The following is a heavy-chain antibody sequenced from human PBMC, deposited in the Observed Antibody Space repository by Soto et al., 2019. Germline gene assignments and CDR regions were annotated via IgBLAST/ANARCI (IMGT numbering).Heavy chain of an antibody. J-gene: IGHJ4*02. CDR1: GFTFSAYG. CDR3: ARSIVPKITRLVDV. D-gene: IGHD3-16*01. Sequence: QVQLVESGGGVVQSGGSLRLSCAASGFTFSAYGMHWVRQAPGKGLEWVALISYDASEENYADSVKGRFTISRDNSKNTLYLHMDSLGAEDTAVYYCARSIVPKITRLVDVWGQGTLVTVSS. V-gene: IGHV3-30-3*01. CDR2: ISYDASEE.